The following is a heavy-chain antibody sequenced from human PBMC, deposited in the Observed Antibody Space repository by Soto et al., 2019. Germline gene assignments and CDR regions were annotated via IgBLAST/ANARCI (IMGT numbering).Heavy chain of an antibody. V-gene: IGHV3-64*01. CDR2: ISSNEGST. D-gene: IGHD5-12*01. CDR3: ARRDGYNFDY. J-gene: IGHJ4*02. Sequence: PGGSLRLSCAASGFTFSSYAMHWVRQAPGKGLEYVSAISSNEGSTYYANYVKGRFTISRDNSKNTLYLQMGSLRAEDMAVYYCARRDGYNFDYWGQGTLVTVSS. CDR1: GFTFSSYA.